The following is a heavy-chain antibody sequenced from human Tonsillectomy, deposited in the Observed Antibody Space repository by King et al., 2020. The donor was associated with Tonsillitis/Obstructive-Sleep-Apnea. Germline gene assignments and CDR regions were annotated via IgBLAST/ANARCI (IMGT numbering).Heavy chain of an antibody. Sequence: QLVQSGAEVKKPGASVNLSCKASGFTFTTYAIHWVRQAPGQGLEWMGWVNTGNGNTKHSKKFQGRVTLTRDTPASTAYMELSSLRSEDTAIYYCAGALYDSWIGDSDDAFDLWGQGTVVTVSS. V-gene: IGHV1-3*04. CDR1: GFTFTTYA. CDR3: AGALYDSWIGDSDDAFDL. D-gene: IGHD3-3*01. J-gene: IGHJ3*01. CDR2: VNTGNGNT.